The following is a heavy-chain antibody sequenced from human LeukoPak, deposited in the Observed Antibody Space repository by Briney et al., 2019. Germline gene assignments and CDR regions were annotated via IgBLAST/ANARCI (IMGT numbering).Heavy chain of an antibody. D-gene: IGHD1-1*01. V-gene: IGHV4-34*01. CDR1: GGSSSGYY. CDR2: INHSGST. J-gene: IGHJ4*02. Sequence: SETLSLTCAVYGGSSSGYYWSWIRLPPGKGLEWIGEINHSGSTNYNPSLKSRVTISVDTSKNQFSLKLSSVTAADTAVYYCARGRVQLEKTFDYWGQGTLVTVSS. CDR3: ARGRVQLEKTFDY.